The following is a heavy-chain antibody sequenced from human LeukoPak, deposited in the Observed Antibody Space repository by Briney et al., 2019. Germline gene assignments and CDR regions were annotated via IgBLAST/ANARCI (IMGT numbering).Heavy chain of an antibody. CDR3: AREIYDSSGSELGLDH. D-gene: IGHD3-22*01. J-gene: IGHJ4*02. Sequence: GGSLRLSCAASGFTFSRYWMNWVRQAPGKGLEWVANIKQDGSEKYYVDSVKGRFTISRDNAKNSLYLQMNSLRGEETAVYYCAREIYDSSGSELGLDHWGQGTLLTVSS. V-gene: IGHV3-7*01. CDR2: IKQDGSEK. CDR1: GFTFSRYW.